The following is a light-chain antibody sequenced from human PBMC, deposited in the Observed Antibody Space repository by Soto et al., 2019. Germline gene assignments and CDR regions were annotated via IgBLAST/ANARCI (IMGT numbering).Light chain of an antibody. Sequence: DIQMTQSPSTLSASVGDRVTITCRVSQSISSWLAWYQQKPGKAPKLLIYAASTLQSGVPSRFSGSGSGTDFTLTISCLQSEDFATYYCQQYYSYPPITFGQGTRLEIK. CDR2: AAS. J-gene: IGKJ5*01. CDR1: QSISSW. V-gene: IGKV1-5*01. CDR3: QQYYSYPPIT.